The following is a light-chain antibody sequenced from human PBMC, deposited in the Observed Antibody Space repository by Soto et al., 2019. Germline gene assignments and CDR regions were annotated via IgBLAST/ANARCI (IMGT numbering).Light chain of an antibody. V-gene: IGKV3D-20*02. CDR2: AAS. Sequence: EIVLTQTPGTLSLSPGERATLSCRASQSVSSSYLAWYQQKPGQAPRLFIYAASIRATGIPARFSGSGSGTEFILTISSVESEDFAIYYCQQHNDWPTFGQGTRLEIK. CDR1: QSVSSSY. J-gene: IGKJ5*01. CDR3: QQHNDWPT.